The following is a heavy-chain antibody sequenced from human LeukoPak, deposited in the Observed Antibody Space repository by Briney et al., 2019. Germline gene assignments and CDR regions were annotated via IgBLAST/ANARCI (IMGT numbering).Heavy chain of an antibody. J-gene: IGHJ6*02. CDR1: GFTFSDYY. CDR3: ARSVATAMVTGYYYGMDV. V-gene: IGHV3-11*06. Sequence: GGSLRLTCAASGFTFSDYYMSWIRQAPGKGLEWVSYISSSSSYTNYADSVKGRFTISRDNAKNSLYLQMNSLRAEDTAVYYCARSVATAMVTGYYYGMDVWGQGTTVTVSS. CDR2: ISSSSSYT. D-gene: IGHD5-18*01.